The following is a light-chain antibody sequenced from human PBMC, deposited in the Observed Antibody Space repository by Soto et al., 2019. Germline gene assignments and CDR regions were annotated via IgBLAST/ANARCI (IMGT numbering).Light chain of an antibody. CDR2: DVS. Sequence: QSALTQPRSVSGSPGQSVTISCTGTSTDVGGYNYVSWYQQHPGKVPKLMLYDVSKRPSGVPDRFSGSKSGNMASLTISGLQAEDESDYYCCSYAGRDTLYVFGRGTKLTLL. CDR1: STDVGGYNY. J-gene: IGLJ1*01. V-gene: IGLV2-11*01. CDR3: CSYAGRDTLYV.